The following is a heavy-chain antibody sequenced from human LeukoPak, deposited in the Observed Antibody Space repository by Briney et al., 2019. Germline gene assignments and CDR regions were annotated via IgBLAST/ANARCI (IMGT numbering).Heavy chain of an antibody. V-gene: IGHV1-69*13. CDR2: IIPIFGTA. J-gene: IGHJ6*04. CDR3: ARHYGDTYFDGMDV. CDR1: GGTFSIYA. Sequence: SVKVSCKASGGTFSIYAISRVRQAPGQGLEWMGGIIPIFGTANYAQKFQGRVTITADESTSTAYMELSSLRSEDTAVYYCARHYGDTYFDGMDVWGKGTTVTVSS. D-gene: IGHD4-17*01.